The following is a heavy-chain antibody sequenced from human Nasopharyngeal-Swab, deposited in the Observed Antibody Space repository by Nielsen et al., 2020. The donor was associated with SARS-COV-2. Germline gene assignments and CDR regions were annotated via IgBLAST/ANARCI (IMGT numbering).Heavy chain of an antibody. CDR1: GYTFTSYA. CDR3: ARDQDSSSWYWA. J-gene: IGHJ5*02. Sequence: ASVKVSCKASGYTFTSYAMHWVRQAPGQRLEWMGWINAGNGNTKYSQKFQGRVTITRDTSASTAYMELSSLRSEDTAVYYCARDQDSSSWYWAWGQGTLVTVSS. D-gene: IGHD6-13*01. V-gene: IGHV1-3*01. CDR2: INAGNGNT.